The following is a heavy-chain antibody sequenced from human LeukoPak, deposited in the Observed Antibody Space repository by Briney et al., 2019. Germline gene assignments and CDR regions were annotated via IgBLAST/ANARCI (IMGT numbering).Heavy chain of an antibody. CDR1: GSSFTSYW. Sequence: GESLKISCKGSGSSFTSYWIGWVRQMPGKGLEWMGIIYPGDSDTRYSPSFQGQVTISADKSISTAYLQWSSLKASDTAMYYCARSRRYNWNDVMAFDIWGQGTMVTVSS. CDR3: ARSRRYNWNDVMAFDI. J-gene: IGHJ3*02. D-gene: IGHD1-20*01. CDR2: IYPGDSDT. V-gene: IGHV5-51*01.